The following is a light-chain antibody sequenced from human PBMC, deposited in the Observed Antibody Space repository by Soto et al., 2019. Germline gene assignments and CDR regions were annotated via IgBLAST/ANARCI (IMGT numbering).Light chain of an antibody. J-gene: IGKJ5*01. Sequence: EIXMTQSASTLXGSVGDRVSMXCRASQTISSGMAWYQQTPGKAPKLLIDKSSTLKRGGPSRFSGSGSGTEFTRTISSLQPEDFATYYGQQYYSYPITFGQGTRLEI. V-gene: IGKV1-5*03. CDR1: QTISSG. CDR2: KSS. CDR3: QQYYSYPIT.